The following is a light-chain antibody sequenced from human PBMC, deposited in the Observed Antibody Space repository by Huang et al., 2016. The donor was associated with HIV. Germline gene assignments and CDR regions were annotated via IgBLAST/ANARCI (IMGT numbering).Light chain of an antibody. CDR2: VAS. J-gene: IGKJ2*01. CDR1: QGVTIH. V-gene: IGKV1-16*01. CDR3: QQYDSYPYS. Sequence: DIQMTQSPSSLSASVGDRVTITCRASQGVTIHLAWFQQKPGQAPKSLIYVASILQSGVPSRFSGSGSGTQFLLTISSLQPEDFATYYCQQYDSYPYSFGQGTKVEIK.